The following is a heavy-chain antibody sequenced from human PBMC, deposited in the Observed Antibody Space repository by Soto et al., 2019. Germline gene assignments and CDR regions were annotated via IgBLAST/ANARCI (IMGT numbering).Heavy chain of an antibody. CDR1: GFTFSSYA. CDR3: AKLRVGPFYFDY. J-gene: IGHJ4*02. D-gene: IGHD1-26*01. CDR2: ISGSGGST. Sequence: VGSLRLSCAASGFTFSSYAMSWVRQAPGKGLEWVSAISGSGGSTYYADSVKGRFTISRDNSKNTLYLQMNSLRAEDTAVYYCAKLRVGPFYFDYWGQGTLVTSPQ. V-gene: IGHV3-23*01.